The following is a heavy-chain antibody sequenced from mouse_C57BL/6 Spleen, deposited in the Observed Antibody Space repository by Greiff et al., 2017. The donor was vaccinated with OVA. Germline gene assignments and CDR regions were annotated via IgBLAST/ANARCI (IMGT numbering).Heavy chain of an antibody. CDR1: GYTFTDYY. D-gene: IGHD1-1*01. J-gene: IGHJ3*01. CDR3: ARGYGTGFAY. Sequence: QVHVKQSGAELVRPGASVKLSCKASGYTFTDYYINWVKQRPGQGLEWIARIYPGSGNTYYTEKFKGKATLTAEKSSSTAYMQLSSLTSEVSAVYFCARGYGTGFAYWGQGTLVTVSA. CDR2: IYPGSGNT. V-gene: IGHV1-76*01.